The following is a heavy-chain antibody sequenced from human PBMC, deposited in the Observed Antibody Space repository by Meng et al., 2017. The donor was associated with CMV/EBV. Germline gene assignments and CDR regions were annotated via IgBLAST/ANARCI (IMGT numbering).Heavy chain of an antibody. CDR3: ARDRLIAARWSYGMDV. CDR1: GFTFSSYW. V-gene: IGHV3-7*01. D-gene: IGHD6-6*01. J-gene: IGHJ6*02. CDR2: IKQDGSEK. Sequence: GESLKISCAASGFTFSSYWMSWVRQAPGKGLEWVANIKQDGSEKYYVDSVKGRFTISRDNAKNSLYLQMNSLRAEDTAVYYCARDRLIAARWSYGMDVWGQGTTVTVSS.